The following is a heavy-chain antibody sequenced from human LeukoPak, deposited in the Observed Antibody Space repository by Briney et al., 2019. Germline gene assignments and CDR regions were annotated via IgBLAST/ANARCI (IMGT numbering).Heavy chain of an antibody. CDR2: ITSDSSEI. CDR1: GFTFNTYS. Sequence: PGGFLRLSCTASGFTFNTYSMNWVRQAPGRGLEWVSFITSDSSEIYYADSLKGRFTISRDNARNSLFLQVNSLRAEDTAVYYCARVSTGPFYFYNYMDVWGKGTTVTVSS. J-gene: IGHJ6*03. D-gene: IGHD1-1*01. CDR3: ARVSTGPFYFYNYMDV. V-gene: IGHV3-21*01.